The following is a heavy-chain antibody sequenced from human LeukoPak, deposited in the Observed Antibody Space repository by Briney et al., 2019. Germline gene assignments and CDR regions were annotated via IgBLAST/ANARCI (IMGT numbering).Heavy chain of an antibody. Sequence: PGGSLRLSCAASGFTFSDYYMSWIRQAPGKGLEWVSYICDSGRTIYYADAVKGRFTISRDNAKNSVYLPMNNLGAEATAVYYCARDRLGDYDHSGYYDKWGQGTLVTVSS. CDR3: ARDRLGDYDHSGYYDK. CDR1: GFTFSDYY. J-gene: IGHJ4*02. D-gene: IGHD3-22*01. CDR2: ICDSGRTI. V-gene: IGHV3-11*01.